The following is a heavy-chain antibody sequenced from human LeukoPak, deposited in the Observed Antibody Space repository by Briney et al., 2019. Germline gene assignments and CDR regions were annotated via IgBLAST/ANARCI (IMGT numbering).Heavy chain of an antibody. CDR2: IWYDGSNK. J-gene: IGHJ4*02. V-gene: IGHV3-33*08. CDR1: GFTFSSYG. Sequence: PGGSLRLSCAASGFTFSSYGMHWVRQAPGKGLEWVAVIWYDGSNKYYADSVKGRFTISRDNSKNTLYLQMNSLRAEDTAVYYCARDYNLYYYGSGSYSDYWGQGTLVTVSS. CDR3: ARDYNLYYYGSGSYSDY. D-gene: IGHD3-10*01.